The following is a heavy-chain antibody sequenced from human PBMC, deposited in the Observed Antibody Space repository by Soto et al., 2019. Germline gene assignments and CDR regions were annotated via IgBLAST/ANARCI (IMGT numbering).Heavy chain of an antibody. CDR1: GFIFTRSA. CDR3: AATPWVPAAMRPRYYFDY. Sequence: SVKVSCKASGFIFTRSAVQWVRQARGQRLEWIGWIVVGSGNTSYAQKFQERVTITRDMLTNTAYMELSSLRSEDTAVYYCAATPWVPAAMRPRYYFDYWGQGTLVTVSS. J-gene: IGHJ4*02. D-gene: IGHD2-2*01. CDR2: IVVGSGNT. V-gene: IGHV1-58*01.